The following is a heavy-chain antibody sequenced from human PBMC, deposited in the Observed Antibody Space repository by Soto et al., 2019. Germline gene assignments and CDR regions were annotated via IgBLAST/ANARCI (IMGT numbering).Heavy chain of an antibody. Sequence: ASVKVSCKASGYTFTSYAMHWVRQAPGQRLEWMGWINAGNGNTKYSQKFQGRVTITRDTSASTAYMELSSLRSEDTAVYYCAGGGQWELLGGGYYYYYGMDVWGQGTTVTAP. V-gene: IGHV1-3*01. CDR2: INAGNGNT. J-gene: IGHJ6*02. D-gene: IGHD1-26*01. CDR1: GYTFTSYA. CDR3: AGGGQWELLGGGYYYYYGMDV.